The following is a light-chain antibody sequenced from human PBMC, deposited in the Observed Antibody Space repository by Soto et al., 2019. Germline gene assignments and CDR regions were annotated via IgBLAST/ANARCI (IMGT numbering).Light chain of an antibody. J-gene: IGKJ1*01. CDR1: QTISCW. CDR2: EAA. CDR3: QQYTSYPLT. V-gene: IGKV1-5*03. Sequence: DIQMTQSPSTLSASVGDRVTITCRASQTISCWLAWYQQKPGKAPKLLIFEAAIFESGVPSRFSGSRSGTEFTLTIASLQPDDFATYYCQQYTSYPLTFGRGTNVEI.